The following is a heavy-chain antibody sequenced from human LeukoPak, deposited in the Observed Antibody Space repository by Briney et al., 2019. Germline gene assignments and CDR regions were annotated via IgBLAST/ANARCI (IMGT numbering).Heavy chain of an antibody. J-gene: IGHJ4*02. CDR1: GFTFSSYW. CDR2: IKQDGSEK. V-gene: IGHV3-7*01. Sequence: PGGSLRLSCAASGFTFSSYWMSWVRQAPGKGLEWVANIKQDGSEKYYVDSVKGRFTISRDNAKNSLYLQMNSLRADDTAVYYCAREPGLAVADYWGQGTLVTVSS. CDR3: AREPGLAVADY. D-gene: IGHD6-19*01.